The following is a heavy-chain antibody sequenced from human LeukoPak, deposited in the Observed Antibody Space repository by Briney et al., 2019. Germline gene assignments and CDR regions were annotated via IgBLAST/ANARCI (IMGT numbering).Heavy chain of an antibody. D-gene: IGHD6-13*01. Sequence: PSETLSLTCTVSGGSISSSSYYWGWIRQPPGKGLEWIGSIYYSGSTYYNPSLKSRVTISVDTSKNQFSLKLSSVTAADTAVYYCASGAAAGLRAPGQDEYYYYGMDVWGQGTTVTASS. CDR3: ASGAAAGLRAPGQDEYYYYGMDV. V-gene: IGHV4-39*07. J-gene: IGHJ6*02. CDR2: IYYSGST. CDR1: GGSISSSSYY.